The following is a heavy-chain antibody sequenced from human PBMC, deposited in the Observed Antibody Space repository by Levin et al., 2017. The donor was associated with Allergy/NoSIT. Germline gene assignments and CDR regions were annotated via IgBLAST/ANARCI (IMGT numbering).Heavy chain of an antibody. CDR1: GFTFSSYT. J-gene: IGHJ4*02. CDR2: ISYDGNNI. V-gene: IGHV3-30-3*01. Sequence: GESLKISCAASGFTFSSYTMHWVRQAPGKGLEWVALISYDGNNIYYADSVKGRFTISRDNSKNTLYLQMNSPRAEDTAVFYCVRNFQYLRLPDYWGQGTLVTVSS. D-gene: IGHD4-11*01. CDR3: VRNFQYLRLPDY.